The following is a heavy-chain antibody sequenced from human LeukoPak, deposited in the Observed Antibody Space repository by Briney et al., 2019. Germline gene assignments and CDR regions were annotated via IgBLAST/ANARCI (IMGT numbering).Heavy chain of an antibody. CDR3: AKGAEAYYDFWSGYLLDWFDP. V-gene: IGHV3-23*01. CDR2: ISGSGGST. CDR1: GFTFSSYA. D-gene: IGHD3-3*01. Sequence: GGSLRLSCAASGFTFSSYAMSWVRQAPGKGLEWVSAISGSGGSTYYADSVKGRFTISRDNSKNTLYLQMNSLRAEDTAVYYCAKGAEAYYDFWSGYLLDWFDPWGQGTLVTVSS. J-gene: IGHJ5*02.